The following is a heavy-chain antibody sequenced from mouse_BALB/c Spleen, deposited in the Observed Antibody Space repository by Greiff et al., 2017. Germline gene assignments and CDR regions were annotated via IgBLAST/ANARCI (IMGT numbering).Heavy chain of an antibody. D-gene: IGHD1-1*01. Sequence: VQLQQSGAELVRPGTSVKVSCKASGYAFTNYLIEWVKQRPGQGLEWIGVINPGSGGTNYNEKFKGKATLTADKSSSTAYMQLSSLTSDDSAVYFCARSKVYGWFAYWGQGTLVTVSA. J-gene: IGHJ3*01. CDR3: ARSKVYGWFAY. CDR1: GYAFTNYL. CDR2: INPGSGGT. V-gene: IGHV1-54*01.